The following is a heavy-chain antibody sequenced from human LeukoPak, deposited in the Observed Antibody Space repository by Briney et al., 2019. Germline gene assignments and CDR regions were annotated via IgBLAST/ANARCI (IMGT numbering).Heavy chain of an antibody. CDR2: IYYSGST. J-gene: IGHJ5*02. D-gene: IGHD5-18*01. Sequence: PSETLSLTCSVSGGSISSGDYYWSWIRQPPGKGLEWIGYIYYSGSTYYNPSLKSRVTISVDTSKNQFSLKLSSVTAADTAVYYCARERAGRGYSMTPPLLPFDPWGQGTLVTVSS. CDR3: ARERAGRGYSMTPPLLPFDP. V-gene: IGHV4-30-4*01. CDR1: GGSISSGDYY.